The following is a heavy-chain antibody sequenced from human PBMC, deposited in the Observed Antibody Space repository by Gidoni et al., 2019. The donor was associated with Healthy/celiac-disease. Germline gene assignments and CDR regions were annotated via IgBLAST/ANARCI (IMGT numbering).Heavy chain of an antibody. CDR3: AREVENYYDSSGYFNY. D-gene: IGHD3-22*01. J-gene: IGHJ4*02. V-gene: IGHV1-69*08. Sequence: QVQLVQSGAEVKKPGSSVKVSCKASGGTFSSYTISWVRQAPGQGLEWMGRIIPILGIANYAKKFQGRVTITADKSTSTAYMELSSLRSEDTAVYYCAREVENYYDSSGYFNYWGQGTLVTVSS. CDR1: GGTFSSYT. CDR2: IIPILGIA.